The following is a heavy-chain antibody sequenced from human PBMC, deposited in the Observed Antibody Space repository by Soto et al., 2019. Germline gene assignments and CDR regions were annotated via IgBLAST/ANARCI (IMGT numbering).Heavy chain of an antibody. CDR3: AKDWGSSGWYNGFDP. D-gene: IGHD6-13*01. CDR2: ISHDGSVT. V-gene: IGHV3-30*18. J-gene: IGHJ5*02. Sequence: QVPMVESGGGVVQPGTSLRLSCATSGFTFSTSGMHWVRQAPGKGLEWVAMISHDGSVTYYTDSVQGRFTISRDTPKNTLYLQMNSLRDEDTAIYYCAKDWGSSGWYNGFDPWGQGTRVTVS. CDR1: GFTFSTSG.